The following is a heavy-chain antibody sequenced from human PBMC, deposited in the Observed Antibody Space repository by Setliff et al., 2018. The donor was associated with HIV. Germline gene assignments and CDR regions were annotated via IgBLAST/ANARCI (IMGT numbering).Heavy chain of an antibody. Sequence: PSETLSLTCTVSGVSITNGTFYWNWIRQPAGKGLEWIGRIAKTGSTNYNPSLKSRLTISMDTSKNQFSLKLNSVTAADTAVYYCARVGYHGSGRYSFDYWGQGTLVTVSS. CDR3: ARVGYHGSGRYSFDY. J-gene: IGHJ4*02. V-gene: IGHV4-61*02. CDR1: GVSITNGTFY. CDR2: IAKTGST. D-gene: IGHD3-10*01.